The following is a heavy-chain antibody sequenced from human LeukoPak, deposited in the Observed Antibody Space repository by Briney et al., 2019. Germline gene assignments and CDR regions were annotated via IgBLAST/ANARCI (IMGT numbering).Heavy chain of an antibody. J-gene: IGHJ4*02. V-gene: IGHV4-39*01. CDR2: IYYSGST. D-gene: IGHD3-22*01. Sequence: PSETLSLTYTVSGGSISSSSYYWRWIRHPPGKGLESIGSIYYSGSTYYNPSLKRRVTISVDTSKNQFSLKLSSVTAADTAVYYCARLSGYYDSSGYPPFDYWGQGTLVTVSS. CDR1: GGSISSSSYY. CDR3: ARLSGYYDSSGYPPFDY.